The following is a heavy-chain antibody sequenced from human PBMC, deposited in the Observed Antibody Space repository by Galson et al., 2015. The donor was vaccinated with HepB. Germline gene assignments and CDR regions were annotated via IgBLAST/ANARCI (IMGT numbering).Heavy chain of an antibody. J-gene: IGHJ6*02. CDR3: ARVGGFVGAPTTYYNGLDV. Sequence: LSLTCSVSGDSISSSGFYWSWIRHLPGKGLEWIGYIYHSGSTHYNPSLKSRVTILLDTSKNQFSLKLTSVTAADTAAYYCARVGGFVGAPTTYYNGLDVWGQGTTVTVSS. CDR1: GDSISSSGFY. V-gene: IGHV4-31*03. D-gene: IGHD1-26*01. CDR2: IYHSGST.